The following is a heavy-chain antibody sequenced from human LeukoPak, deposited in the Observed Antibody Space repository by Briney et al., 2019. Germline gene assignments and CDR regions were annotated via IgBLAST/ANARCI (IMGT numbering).Heavy chain of an antibody. CDR2: ISGSGGGT. CDR3: ANILGYCSGGSCYSANFDY. V-gene: IGHV3-23*01. D-gene: IGHD2-15*01. CDR1: GFTFSSYA. Sequence: GGSLRLSCAASGFTFSSYAMSWVRQAPGKGLEWVSAISGSGGGTYYADSVKGRFTISRDNSKNTLYLQMNSLRAEDTAVYYCANILGYCSGGSCYSANFDYWGQGTLVTVSS. J-gene: IGHJ4*02.